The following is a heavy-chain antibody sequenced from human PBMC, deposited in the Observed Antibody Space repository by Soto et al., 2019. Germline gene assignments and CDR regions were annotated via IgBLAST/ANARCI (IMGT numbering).Heavy chain of an antibody. CDR3: VKEGYMRSDWYGQFDY. V-gene: IGHV3-64D*06. J-gene: IGHJ4*02. Sequence: GSLRLSCSASAFTFTSYAMHCFRQAPGKGLEFVSAIRSYGADTYYSDSVKGRITIFRDNTKNTLNHQMSSMRAEDTALYYCVKEGYMRSDWYGQFDYWGQGALVTVSS. D-gene: IGHD6-19*01. CDR2: IRSYGADT. CDR1: AFTFTSYA.